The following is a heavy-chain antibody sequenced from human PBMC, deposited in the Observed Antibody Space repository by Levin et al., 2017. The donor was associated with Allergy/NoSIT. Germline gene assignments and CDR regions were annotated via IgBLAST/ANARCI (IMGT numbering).Heavy chain of an antibody. CDR1: GYPFTTQP. J-gene: IGHJ5*02. V-gene: IGHV1-18*01. CDR3: ARITDDMIIVDPGLSNWFDP. D-gene: IGHD3-22*01. Sequence: ASVKVSCETSGYPFTTQPITWVRQAPGQGLEWMGWITTYNGNTNYAPKVQGRVTMTADTSTSTVYMELRSLRTDDTALYYCARITDDMIIVDPGLSNWFDPWGQGTLVTVSS. CDR2: ITTYNGNT.